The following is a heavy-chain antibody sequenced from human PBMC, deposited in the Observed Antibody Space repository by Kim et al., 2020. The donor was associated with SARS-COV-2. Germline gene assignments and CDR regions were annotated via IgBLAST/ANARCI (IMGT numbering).Heavy chain of an antibody. Sequence: SETLSLSCTVSGDSMNSYYWSWLRQPPGKRLEWIGYIYYSGSTNYNPSLKSRVTLSVDTSNNQFSLNLISVTTADTAVYFCARGGWSLDYWGQGTLVTVS. J-gene: IGHJ4*02. CDR2: IYYSGST. D-gene: IGHD6-19*01. CDR1: GDSMNSYY. V-gene: IGHV4-59*01. CDR3: ARGGWSLDY.